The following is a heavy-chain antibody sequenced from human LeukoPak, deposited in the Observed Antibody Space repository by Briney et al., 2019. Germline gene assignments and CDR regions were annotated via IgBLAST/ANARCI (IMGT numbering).Heavy chain of an antibody. J-gene: IGHJ6*03. CDR3: ARDVKVLSKGSYGRENPRYYYYYYMDV. V-gene: IGHV3-11*01. Sequence: PGGSLRLSCAASGFTFSDYYMSWIRQAPGKGLEWVSYISSSGSTIYYADSVKGRFTISRDNAKNSLYLQMRSLRAEDTAVYYCARDVKVLSKGSYGRENPRYYYYYYMDVWGKGTTVTVSS. D-gene: IGHD3-9*01. CDR1: GFTFSDYY. CDR2: ISSSGSTI.